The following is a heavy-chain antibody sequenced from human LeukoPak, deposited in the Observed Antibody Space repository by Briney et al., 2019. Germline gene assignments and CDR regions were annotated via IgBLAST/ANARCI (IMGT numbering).Heavy chain of an antibody. D-gene: IGHD3-22*01. CDR2: ISGSGGST. CDR3: AREDSSGPDY. Sequence: PGGTLRLSCAGSGFPFSSHGMSWVRQAPGKGLEWVSAISGSGGSTYYADSVKGRFTISRDNSKNTLYLQMNSLRAEDTAVYYCAREDSSGPDYWGQGTLVTVSS. J-gene: IGHJ4*02. V-gene: IGHV3-23*01. CDR1: GFPFSSHG.